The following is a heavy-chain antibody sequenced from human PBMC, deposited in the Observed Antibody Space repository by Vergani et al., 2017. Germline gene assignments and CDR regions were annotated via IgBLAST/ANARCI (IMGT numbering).Heavy chain of an antibody. J-gene: IGHJ4*02. CDR3: ARSTAGFITYFQSTFFDD. D-gene: IGHD2/OR15-2a*01. V-gene: IGHV7-4-1*02. CDR1: GYTFTTYA. CDR2: INTNTGNP. Sequence: QVQLVQSGSELKKPGASVKVSCKASGYTFTTYAMNWVRQAPGQGLAWLGWINTNTGNPTYAQAFTGRFVFSLDTSVSTAYLQISILKTEDTAVYYCARSTAGFITYFQSTFFDDWGEGTLVTVS.